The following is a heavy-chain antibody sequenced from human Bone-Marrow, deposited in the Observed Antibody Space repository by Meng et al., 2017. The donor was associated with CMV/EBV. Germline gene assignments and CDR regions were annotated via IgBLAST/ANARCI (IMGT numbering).Heavy chain of an antibody. J-gene: IGHJ4*02. D-gene: IGHD2-21*01. CDR1: GFTFSDYY. CDR2: ISRSGSVL. Sequence: GESLKISCAASGFTFSDYYMSWIRQAPGKGLEWVSYISRSGSVLYYADSVKGRFTISRDNSKNTLYLQMNSLRAEDTAVYYCARDRRYSGLEYFGYWGQGTLVTVSS. CDR3: ARDRRYSGLEYFGY. V-gene: IGHV3-11*04.